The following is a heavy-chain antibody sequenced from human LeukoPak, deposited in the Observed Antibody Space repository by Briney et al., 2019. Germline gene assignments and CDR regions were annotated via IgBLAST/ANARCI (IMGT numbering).Heavy chain of an antibody. D-gene: IGHD6-13*01. CDR2: TWNDGSNK. CDR3: ARDRAEAPYYYGMDV. V-gene: IGHV3-33*01. Sequence: GGSLRLSCAAFGFTFSMYGMHWVRQAPGKGLEWVAVTWNDGSNKYYADSMKGRITISRDNYKNTVYLQLNSLRAEDTAVYYCARDRAEAPYYYGMDVWGQGTTVTVSS. CDR1: GFTFSMYG. J-gene: IGHJ6*02.